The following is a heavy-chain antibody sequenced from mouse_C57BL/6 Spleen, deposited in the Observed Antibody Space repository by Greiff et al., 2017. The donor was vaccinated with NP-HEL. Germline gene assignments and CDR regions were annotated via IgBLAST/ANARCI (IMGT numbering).Heavy chain of an antibody. V-gene: IGHV14-2*01. CDR1: GFNIKDYY. CDR2: IDPENGET. J-gene: IGHJ1*03. Sequence: EVQLQQSGAELVKPGASVKLSCTASGFNIKDYYMHWVKQRTEQGLEWIGRIDPENGETKYAPKFQGKATITADTSSNTAYLQLSSLTSDDSAVYYCARNYYGSSSRWYFDVWGTGTTVTVSS. CDR3: ARNYYGSSSRWYFDV. D-gene: IGHD1-1*01.